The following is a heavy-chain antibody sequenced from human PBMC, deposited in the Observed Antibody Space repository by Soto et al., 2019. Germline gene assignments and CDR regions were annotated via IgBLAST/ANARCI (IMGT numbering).Heavy chain of an antibody. CDR3: AKDQQWLVSFFDY. J-gene: IGHJ4*02. CDR1: GFTCSSDA. V-gene: IGHV3-23*01. CDR2: ISGSGGST. Sequence: PGGSLRLSCAASGFTCSSDAMSWVRQAPGKGLEWVSAISGSGGSTYYADSVKGRFTISRDNSKNTLYLQMNSLRAEDTAVYYCAKDQQWLVSFFDYWGQGTLVTVSS. D-gene: IGHD6-19*01.